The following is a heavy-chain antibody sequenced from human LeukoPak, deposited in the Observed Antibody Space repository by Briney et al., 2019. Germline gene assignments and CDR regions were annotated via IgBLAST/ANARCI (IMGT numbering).Heavy chain of an antibody. CDR1: GGSISSGDYY. D-gene: IGHD3-22*01. Sequence: SQTLSLTCTVSGGSISSGDYYWSWIRQPPGKGLEWIGYIYYSGSTYYNPSLKSRVSISVDTSKNQFSLKLSSVTAADTAVYYCAYGTDSSGNPLDYWGQGTLVTVSS. V-gene: IGHV4-30-4*01. CDR2: IYYSGST. J-gene: IGHJ4*02. CDR3: AYGTDSSGNPLDY.